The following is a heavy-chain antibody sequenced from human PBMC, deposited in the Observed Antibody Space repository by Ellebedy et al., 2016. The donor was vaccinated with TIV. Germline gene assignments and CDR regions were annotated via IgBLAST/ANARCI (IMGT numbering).Heavy chain of an antibody. CDR1: GFTFSDYI. J-gene: IGHJ4*02. CDR3: ASQYCSSSSCYAILDY. D-gene: IGHD2-2*01. Sequence: GGSLRLSCAASGFTFSDYIMHWVRQAPGKGLEWVTLISFDGSPKYYADSVNGRFTISRDNSKNTLFLQMNSLRAEDTAVYYCASQYCSSSSCYAILDYWGQGTLVTVSS. CDR2: ISFDGSPK. V-gene: IGHV3-30*04.